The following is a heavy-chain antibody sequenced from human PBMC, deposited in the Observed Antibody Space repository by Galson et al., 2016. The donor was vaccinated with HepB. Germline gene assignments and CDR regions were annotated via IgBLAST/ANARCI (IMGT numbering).Heavy chain of an antibody. J-gene: IGHJ4*02. CDR1: GFTFSSYS. CDR2: ISSSSSYK. D-gene: IGHD1-26*01. V-gene: IGHV3-21*01. Sequence: SLRLSCAASGFTFSSYSMNWVRQAPGKGLEWVSYISSSSSYKYYADSMKGRFTISSDNAKNSLYLQMNSLRAEDTAVYYCARGDIVGAIFDYCGQGTLVTVSS. CDR3: ARGDIVGAIFDY.